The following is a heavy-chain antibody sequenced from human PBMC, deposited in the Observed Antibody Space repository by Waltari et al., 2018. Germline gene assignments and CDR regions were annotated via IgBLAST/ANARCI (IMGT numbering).Heavy chain of an antibody. CDR2: VYYTGCT. CDR1: GASISDYY. CDR3: ALRQGFTSGWYWFDP. V-gene: IGHV4-59*01. D-gene: IGHD6-19*01. J-gene: IGHJ5*02. Sequence: QVQLQESGPGLVKPSETLSLTCNVSGASISDYYWPWLRQSPGKGLEWIGYVYYTGCTNYKPSLKSRVAMSLDMSKDQFSLQLMSVTAADTAVYYCALRQGFTSGWYWFDPWGPGTLVTVSS.